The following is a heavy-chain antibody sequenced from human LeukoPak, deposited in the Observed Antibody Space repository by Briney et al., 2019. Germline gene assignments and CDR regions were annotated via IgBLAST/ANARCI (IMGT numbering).Heavy chain of an antibody. CDR2: INHSGSN. CDR1: GGSFSGYY. CDR3: TRVGKQWLVHL. J-gene: IGHJ4*02. D-gene: IGHD6-19*01. V-gene: IGHV4-34*01. Sequence: SETLSLTCAAYGGSFSGYYWSWIRQPPGKGLEWIGEINHSGSNNYNPTLKSRVTISVDTSKNQFSLKLSSVTAADTAVYYCTRVGKQWLVHLWGQGTLVTASS.